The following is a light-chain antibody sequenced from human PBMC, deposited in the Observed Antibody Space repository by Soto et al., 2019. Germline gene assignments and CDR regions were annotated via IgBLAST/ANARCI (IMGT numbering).Light chain of an antibody. Sequence: EIVLTQSPCTLSLSAGERATLSCRASQTVRNKYLAWYQQKPGQAPKLLMYDASSRATGIPERFSGGGSGTDFTLTISRLEPEDFAVYFCQQYSSQPQTFGQGTKVDIK. CDR2: DAS. CDR3: QQYSSQPQT. V-gene: IGKV3-20*01. J-gene: IGKJ1*01. CDR1: QTVRNKY.